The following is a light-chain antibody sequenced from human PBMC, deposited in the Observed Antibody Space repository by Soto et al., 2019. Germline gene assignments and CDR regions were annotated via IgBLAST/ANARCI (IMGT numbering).Light chain of an antibody. Sequence: IVLTQSPGTVSSSPWDRATLSCRASQSVSTSNLAWYQQRPGQAPRLLIYGASRRATGIPDRFSGSGSGTDFTLTISRLEPEDLAVYYCQQYDNSVWTFGQGTKVDIK. V-gene: IGKV3-20*01. CDR1: QSVSTSN. CDR2: GAS. CDR3: QQYDNSVWT. J-gene: IGKJ1*01.